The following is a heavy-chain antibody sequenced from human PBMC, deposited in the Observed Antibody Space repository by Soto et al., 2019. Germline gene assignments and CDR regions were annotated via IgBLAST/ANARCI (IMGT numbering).Heavy chain of an antibody. CDR1: GGTFSSYA. Sequence: ASVKVSCKASGGTFSSYAISWVRQAPGQGLEWMGGIIPIFGTANYAQKLQGRVTITADESTSTAYMEMSSLRSEDTAVYYCATTDSIAAALRWFDPWGQGTLVTVSS. J-gene: IGHJ5*02. V-gene: IGHV1-69*13. CDR3: ATTDSIAAALRWFDP. D-gene: IGHD6-13*01. CDR2: IIPIFGTA.